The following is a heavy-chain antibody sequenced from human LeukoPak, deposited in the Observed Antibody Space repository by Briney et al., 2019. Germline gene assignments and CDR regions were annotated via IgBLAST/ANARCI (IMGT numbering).Heavy chain of an antibody. Sequence: PSETLSLTCTVSGXSISGGLYYWTWIRQHPGKGLEWIGYIYYTGTTYYNPSLKSRVTISVVTSKNQFSLRLSSVTAADAAVYYCARGTVTTEYFQPWGQGTLVTVSS. D-gene: IGHD4-17*01. CDR1: GXSISGGLYY. CDR2: IYYTGTT. CDR3: ARGTVTTEYFQP. V-gene: IGHV4-31*03. J-gene: IGHJ1*01.